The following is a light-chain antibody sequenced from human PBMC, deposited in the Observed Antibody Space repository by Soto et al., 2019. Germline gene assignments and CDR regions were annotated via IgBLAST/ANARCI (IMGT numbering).Light chain of an antibody. CDR2: GAS. CDR1: QSVSSR. Sequence: EIVLTQSPATLSVSPGERATLSCRASQSVSSRLAWYQQKPGQAPRLLISGASTRATGIPARFSGSGSGTEFTLTISSLQSEDFAVYYCQQYNNWPITFGQGTRLEIK. V-gene: IGKV3-15*01. J-gene: IGKJ5*01. CDR3: QQYNNWPIT.